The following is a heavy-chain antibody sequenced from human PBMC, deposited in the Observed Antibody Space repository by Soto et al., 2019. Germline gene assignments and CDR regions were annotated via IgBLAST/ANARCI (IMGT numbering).Heavy chain of an antibody. CDR3: ARDYDSSGYHDY. V-gene: IGHV1-3*01. D-gene: IGHD3-22*01. CDR1: GYTFTSYA. J-gene: IGHJ4*02. Sequence: QVQLVQSGAEVKKPGASVKVSCKASGYTFTSYAMHWVRQAPGQRLEWMGWINAGNGNTKYSQKFQGRVTITRDTSASTAYIELSSLRSEDTSVYYCARDYDSSGYHDYWGQGTLVTGSS. CDR2: INAGNGNT.